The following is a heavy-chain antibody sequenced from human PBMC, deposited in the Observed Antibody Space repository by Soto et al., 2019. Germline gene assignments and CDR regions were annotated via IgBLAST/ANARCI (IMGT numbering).Heavy chain of an antibody. Sequence: PGGSLILSCAASGFTFSSYWMSWVRQAPGKGLEWVANIKQDGSEKYYVDSVKGRFTISRDNAKNSLYLQMNSLRAEDTAVYYCARGGNFGQYYYDSSGYPYYYYCYGMDVWGQGTTVTVSS. J-gene: IGHJ6*02. CDR3: ARGGNFGQYYYDSSGYPYYYYCYGMDV. V-gene: IGHV3-7*01. D-gene: IGHD3-22*01. CDR2: IKQDGSEK. CDR1: GFTFSSYW.